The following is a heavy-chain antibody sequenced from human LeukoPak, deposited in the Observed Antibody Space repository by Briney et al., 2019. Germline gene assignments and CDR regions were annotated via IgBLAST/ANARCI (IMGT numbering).Heavy chain of an antibody. J-gene: IGHJ4*02. V-gene: IGHV4-59*02. Sequence: SETLSLTCSVSGASVSNYYWSWIRLAPGEGLEWIAYIYNSGFPNHNPSLKGRGSISVDPSNNKVSLNLTSVTAVDTAVYYCARLQGLRLSIFGADRRGYYFDYWGQGTPVTVSS. D-gene: IGHD3-3*01. CDR2: IYNSGFP. CDR1: GASVSNYY. CDR3: ARLQGLRLSIFGADRRGYYFDY.